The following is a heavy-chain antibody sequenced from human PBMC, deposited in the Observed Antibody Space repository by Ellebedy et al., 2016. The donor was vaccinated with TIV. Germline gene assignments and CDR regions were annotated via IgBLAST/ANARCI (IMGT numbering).Heavy chain of an antibody. CDR2: ISYDGSNK. J-gene: IGHJ4*02. Sequence: PGGSLRLSCAASGFTFSSYAMHWVRQAPGKGLEWVAVISYDGSNKYYADSVKGRFTISRDNSKNTLYLQMNSLRAEDTAVYYCARDRLVGATQYFDYWGQGTLVTVSS. CDR1: GFTFSSYA. CDR3: ARDRLVGATQYFDY. D-gene: IGHD1-26*01. V-gene: IGHV3-30*07.